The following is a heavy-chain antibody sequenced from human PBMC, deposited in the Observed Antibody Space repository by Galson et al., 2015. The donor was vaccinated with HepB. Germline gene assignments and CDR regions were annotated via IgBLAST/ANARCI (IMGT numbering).Heavy chain of an antibody. Sequence: SVKVSCKASGYTFTSNGISWVRQTPRQGLEWLGWISAHGGNTKYAQKYQGRITMTSDTSTSTAYVELRSLRSDDTAVYYCARDGDNRFDYWGQGTLVTVSS. J-gene: IGHJ4*02. CDR1: GYTFTSNG. CDR2: ISAHGGNT. CDR3: ARDGDNRFDY. V-gene: IGHV1-18*04. D-gene: IGHD3-3*01.